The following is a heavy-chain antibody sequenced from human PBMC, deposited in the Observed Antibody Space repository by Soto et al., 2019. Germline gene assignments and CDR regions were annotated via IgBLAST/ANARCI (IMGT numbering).Heavy chain of an antibody. CDR2: TYYRSKWYN. J-gene: IGHJ4*02. CDR3: ARERKEVARTLNPLDY. Sequence: PSQTLSLTCAISGDSVSSNSATWSWFRQSPSRGLEWLGRTYYRSKWYNDYAVSVQGRMTINPDTSKSQFSLQLNSVTPEDTAVYYCARERKEVARTLNPLDYWGQGTLVTVSS. V-gene: IGHV6-1*01. D-gene: IGHD5-12*01. CDR1: GDSVSSNSAT.